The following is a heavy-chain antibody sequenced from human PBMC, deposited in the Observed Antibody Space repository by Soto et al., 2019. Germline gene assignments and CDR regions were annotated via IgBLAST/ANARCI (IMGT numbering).Heavy chain of an antibody. J-gene: IGHJ4*02. CDR2: IYHSASA. Sequence: PSETLSLTCVVSGGSITTNWWSWVRQPPGRGLEWIGEIYHSASANYDPSLDSRVTISIDRSKNQLSLNLYSVTAADTAIYYCARHIAVPGMRGFDYWGQGTLVTVSS. CDR1: GGSITTNW. D-gene: IGHD6-19*01. CDR3: ARHIAVPGMRGFDY. V-gene: IGHV4-4*02.